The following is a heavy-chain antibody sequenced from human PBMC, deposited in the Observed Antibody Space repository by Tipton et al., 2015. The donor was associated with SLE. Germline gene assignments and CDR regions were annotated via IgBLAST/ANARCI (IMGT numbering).Heavy chain of an antibody. Sequence: GLVKPSETLSLICTVSGGFIRSYYWSWIRQPPGKGLEWIGNIYPSGNTNYNPSLKSRVTISVDTSKNQFSLKLSSVTAADTAVYYCARTTVPAGFDSWGQGTLATVSS. CDR1: GGFIRSYY. J-gene: IGHJ4*02. V-gene: IGHV4-4*08. D-gene: IGHD1-1*01. CDR3: ARTTVPAGFDS. CDR2: IYPSGNT.